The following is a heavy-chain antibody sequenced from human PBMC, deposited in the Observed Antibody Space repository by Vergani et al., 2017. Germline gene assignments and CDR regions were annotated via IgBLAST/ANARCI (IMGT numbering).Heavy chain of an antibody. CDR1: GYSFTSYW. Sequence: EKQLVQSGSETKKPGESLKISCKGSGYSFTSYWIGWVRQMPGKGLEWMGIIYPGDSDTRYSPSFQGQVTISADKSISTAYLQWSSLKASDTAMYYCARQVVVAATSPGFDYGGQGTLVTVSS. J-gene: IGHJ4*02. CDR3: ARQVVVAATSPGFDY. V-gene: IGHV5-51*01. CDR2: IYPGDSDT. D-gene: IGHD2-15*01.